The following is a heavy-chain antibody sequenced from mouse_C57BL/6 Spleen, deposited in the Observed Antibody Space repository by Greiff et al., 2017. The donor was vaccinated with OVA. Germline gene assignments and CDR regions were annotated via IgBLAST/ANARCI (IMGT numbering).Heavy chain of an antibody. J-gene: IGHJ1*03. Sequence: QVQLQQPGAELVRPGTSVKLSCKASGYTFTSYWMHWVKQRPGQGLEWIGVIDPSDSYTNYNQKFKGKATLTVDTSSSTAYMQLSSLTSEDSAVYYCARMGQLRGYFDVWGTGTSVTVSS. CDR3: ARMGQLRGYFDV. V-gene: IGHV1-59*01. CDR2: IDPSDSYT. CDR1: GYTFTSYW. D-gene: IGHD1-1*01.